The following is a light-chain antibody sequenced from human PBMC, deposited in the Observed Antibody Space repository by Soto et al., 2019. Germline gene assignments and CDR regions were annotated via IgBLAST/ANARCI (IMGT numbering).Light chain of an antibody. Sequence: QSVLTQPPSASGTPGQRVTISCSGSSSNIGSKYVDWYQQLPGTAPKLLIYSNNQRPSGVPDRFSGSKSGTSASLAISGLRSEDEAVYYCATWDDSLSGPVFGGGTQLTVL. CDR1: SSNIGSKY. J-gene: IGLJ3*02. V-gene: IGLV1-47*02. CDR2: SNN. CDR3: ATWDDSLSGPV.